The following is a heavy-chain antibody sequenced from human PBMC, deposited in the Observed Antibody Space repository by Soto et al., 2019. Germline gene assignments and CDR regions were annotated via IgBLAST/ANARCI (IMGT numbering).Heavy chain of an antibody. Sequence: QVQLVQSGAEAKKPGSSVKVSCKTSGGTFSSYAISWVRQAPGQGLEWMGGIVPLFRTTNYAQKFQGRVTITADTSTYTVYMDLSGLRSADTALYYCARGGYSSTWSNLLDRSGLDVWGQGTTVTVSS. CDR2: IVPLFRTT. J-gene: IGHJ6*02. CDR1: GGTFSSYA. V-gene: IGHV1-69*06. CDR3: ARGGYSSTWSNLLDRSGLDV. D-gene: IGHD6-13*01.